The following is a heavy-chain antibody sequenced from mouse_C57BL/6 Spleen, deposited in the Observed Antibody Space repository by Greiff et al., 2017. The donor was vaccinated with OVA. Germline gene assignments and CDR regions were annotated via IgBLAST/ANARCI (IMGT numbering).Heavy chain of an antibody. CDR3: ARDSSGYYYFDY. Sequence: QVQLKESGTELVKPGASVKISCKASGYAFSSSWMNWVKQRPGKGLEWIGRIYPGDGDTNYNGKFKGKATLTADKSSSTAYMQLSSLTSEDSAVYFCARDSSGYYYFDYWGQGTTLTVSS. J-gene: IGHJ2*01. D-gene: IGHD3-2*02. CDR2: IYPGDGDT. V-gene: IGHV1-82*01. CDR1: GYAFSSSW.